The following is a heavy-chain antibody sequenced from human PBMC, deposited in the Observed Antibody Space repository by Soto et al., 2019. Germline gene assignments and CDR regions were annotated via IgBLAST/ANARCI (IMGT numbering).Heavy chain of an antibody. D-gene: IGHD1-26*01. CDR3: ARQGSWPYCYYGLDV. V-gene: IGHV1-18*01. CDR2: ISTYNGDT. Sequence: QVQLVQSGPEVRKPGASVKVSCEASGYTFTTSGISWVRQVPGQGLEWMGWISTYNGDTNSAQNFQGRVLMTADTAAGTAYMELMSLKSDDTAGYYCARQGSWPYCYYGLDVWGQGTTVTVSS. J-gene: IGHJ6*02. CDR1: GYTFTTSG.